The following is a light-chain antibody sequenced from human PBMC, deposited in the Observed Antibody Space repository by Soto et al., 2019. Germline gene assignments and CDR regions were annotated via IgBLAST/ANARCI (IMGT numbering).Light chain of an antibody. CDR3: CSYATPRQ. CDR1: TSDVGSYNL. CDR2: EVS. Sequence: QSVLTQPASVSGSPGQSITISCTGTTSDVGSYNLVSWYQQHPGKAPKLIIYEVSERPSGVSTRFSGSKSGNMASLTISGLHAEDEAEYYCCSYATPRQFGGGTKLTVL. V-gene: IGLV2-23*02. J-gene: IGLJ2*01.